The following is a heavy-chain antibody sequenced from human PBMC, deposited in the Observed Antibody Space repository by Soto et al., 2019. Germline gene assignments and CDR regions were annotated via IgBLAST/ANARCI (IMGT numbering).Heavy chain of an antibody. J-gene: IGHJ6*02. V-gene: IGHV6-1*01. CDR3: ARSRSYGGRYSSSPYYGMDV. CDR2: TYYRSKWYN. Sequence: PSQTLSLPCAISGDSVSSNSAAWNWIRQSPSRGLEWLGRTYYRSKWYNDYAVSVKSRITINPDTSKKQFSLQLNSVTPEDTAVYYCARSRSYGGRYSSSPYYGMDVWGQGTTVTVSS. D-gene: IGHD6-6*01. CDR1: GDSVSSNSAA.